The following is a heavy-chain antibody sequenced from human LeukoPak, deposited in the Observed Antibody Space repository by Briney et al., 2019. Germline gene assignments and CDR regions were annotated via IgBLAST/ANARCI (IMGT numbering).Heavy chain of an antibody. Sequence: GASVKVSCKASGFTFTDFGVSWVRRAPGQGLEWMGWISTYDVDTKYAQKFQGRVTMTTDTSTSTAYMDLRSLSSDDTAVYYCARGVTARDSYDIWGQGTMLIVSS. D-gene: IGHD2-21*02. J-gene: IGHJ3*02. CDR2: ISTYDVDT. CDR1: GFTFTDFG. V-gene: IGHV1-18*01. CDR3: ARGVTARDSYDI.